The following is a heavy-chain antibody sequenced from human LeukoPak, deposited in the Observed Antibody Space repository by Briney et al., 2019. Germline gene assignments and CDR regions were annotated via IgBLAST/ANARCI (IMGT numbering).Heavy chain of an antibody. V-gene: IGHV1-69*13. CDR1: GGTFSSYA. CDR3: ARVPIRWLNPFDY. J-gene: IGHJ4*02. Sequence: ASVKVSCKASGGTFSSYAISWVRQAPGQGLEWMGGIIPIFGTANYAQKFQGRVTITADESTSTAYMELSSLRSEDTAVYYCARVPIRWLNPFDYWGQGTLVTVSS. CDR2: IIPIFGTA. D-gene: IGHD3-22*01.